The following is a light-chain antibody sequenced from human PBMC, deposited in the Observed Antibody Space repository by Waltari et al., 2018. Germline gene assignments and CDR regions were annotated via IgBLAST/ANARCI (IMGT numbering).Light chain of an antibody. Sequence: QSALTQPPSASGSPGQSVTISCTGTSSDVGGFDYVSWYQQHPGKVPRLMIYEVSKRPPGVPYRFSGSKSGHPASLTVSGLQVEDEADYYCSSFAGSSQMLFGGGTKLTVL. CDR1: SSDVGGFDY. CDR2: EVS. V-gene: IGLV2-8*01. J-gene: IGLJ2*01. CDR3: SSFAGSSQML.